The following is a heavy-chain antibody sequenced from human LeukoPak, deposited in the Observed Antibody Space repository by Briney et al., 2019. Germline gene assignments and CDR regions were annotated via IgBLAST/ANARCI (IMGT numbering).Heavy chain of an antibody. Sequence: GGSLRLSCAASGFTFSTYTMNWARQAPGKGLEWVSSISGTTGYIYYADSVKGRFTISRDNAKKSLYLQMNSLRADDTAVYYCAKVLSLRYPSSLDYWGQGALVTVSS. J-gene: IGHJ4*02. CDR3: AKVLSLRYPSSLDY. D-gene: IGHD1-1*01. CDR2: ISGTTGYI. V-gene: IGHV3-21*01. CDR1: GFTFSTYT.